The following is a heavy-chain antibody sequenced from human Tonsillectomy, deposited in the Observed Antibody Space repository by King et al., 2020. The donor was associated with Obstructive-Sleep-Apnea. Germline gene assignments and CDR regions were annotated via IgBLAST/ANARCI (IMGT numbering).Heavy chain of an antibody. CDR1: GFTFSSYA. Sequence: VQLVESGGGVVQPGRSLRLSCAASGFTFSSYAMHWVRQAPGMGLEWVAVISYDGSNKYYADSVKGRFTISRDNSKNTLYLQMNSLRAEDTAVYYCARGYSDYFDYWGQGTLVTVSS. CDR3: ARGYSDYFDY. D-gene: IGHD1-26*01. J-gene: IGHJ4*02. V-gene: IGHV3-30*04. CDR2: ISYDGSNK.